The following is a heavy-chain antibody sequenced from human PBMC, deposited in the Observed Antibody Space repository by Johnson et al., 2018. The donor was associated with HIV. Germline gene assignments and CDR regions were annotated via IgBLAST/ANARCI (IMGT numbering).Heavy chain of an antibody. CDR2: ISKDGDNE. D-gene: IGHD1-26*01. J-gene: IGHJ3*02. CDR1: GFSISDSA. V-gene: IGHV3-30*14. Sequence: QMLLVESGGGVVQPGGSLRLSCFASGFSISDSAIHWVRQAPGKGLESVAVISKDGDNEYYADSVKGRFTVSRDNSNNTLHLQMNSLRPEDTAVYYCARDLARRGGAAFDIWGQGTMVTVSS. CDR3: ARDLARRGGAAFDI.